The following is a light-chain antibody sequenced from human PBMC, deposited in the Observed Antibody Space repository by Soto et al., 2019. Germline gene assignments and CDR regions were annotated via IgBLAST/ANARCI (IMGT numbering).Light chain of an antibody. CDR2: DAY. Sequence: EVVLTQSPVTLSLSPGERATLSCRANQSFRGLLAWYQQKPGQAPRLLIYDAYNRATCIPSRFSGSGSGTDFSLTISILEPEDSSCYYCHQRHMCPITFGHGTRLEIK. J-gene: IGKJ5*01. CDR1: QSFRGL. V-gene: IGKV3-11*01. CDR3: HQRHMCPIT.